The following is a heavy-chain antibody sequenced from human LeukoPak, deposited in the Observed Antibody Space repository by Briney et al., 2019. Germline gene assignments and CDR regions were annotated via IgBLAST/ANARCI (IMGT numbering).Heavy chain of an antibody. CDR1: GFTFSGSA. D-gene: IGHD3-22*01. CDR3: ASSLISSGSQYDY. V-gene: IGHV3-73*01. J-gene: IGHJ4*02. CDR2: IRSKANNYAT. Sequence: PGGSLRLSCAASGFTFSGSAMHWVRQAPGKGLEWVGRIRSKANNYATAYAASVKGRFTISRDDSKNTAYLQMNSPKTEDTAVYYCASSLISSGSQYDYWGQGTLVTVSS.